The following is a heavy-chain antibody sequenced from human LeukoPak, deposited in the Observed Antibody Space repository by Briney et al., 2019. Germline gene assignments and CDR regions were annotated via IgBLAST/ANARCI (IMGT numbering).Heavy chain of an antibody. J-gene: IGHJ4*02. CDR3: ARDGVHSGTTDF. CDR2: ISANNGDT. CDR1: GYTFFSYG. V-gene: IGHV1-18*01. Sequence: ASVEVACKTSGYTFFSYGITWVRQAPGQGLEWMGWISANNGDTKYAPKFQGRVTMTTESNTRTAYLDVRSLRSDDTAVYYCARDGVHSGTTDFWGQGTLITVAS. D-gene: IGHD1-1*01.